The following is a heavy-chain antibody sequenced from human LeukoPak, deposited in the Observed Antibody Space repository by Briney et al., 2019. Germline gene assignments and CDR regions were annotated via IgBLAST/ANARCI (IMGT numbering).Heavy chain of an antibody. D-gene: IGHD6-13*01. Sequence: PGGSLRLSCAASGFTFSSYGMHWVRQAPGKGLEWVAVISYDGSNKYYADSVKGRFTISRDNSKNTLYLQMNSLRAEDTAVYYCARGPFMAAAGYFDYWGQGTLVTVSS. J-gene: IGHJ4*02. V-gene: IGHV3-30*03. CDR2: ISYDGSNK. CDR1: GFTFSSYG. CDR3: ARGPFMAAAGYFDY.